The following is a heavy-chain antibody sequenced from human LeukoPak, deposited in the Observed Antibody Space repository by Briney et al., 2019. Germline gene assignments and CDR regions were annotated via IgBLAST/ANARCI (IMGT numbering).Heavy chain of an antibody. CDR3: ARGVYHYDSSGYYGNFDY. V-gene: IGHV1-69*05. CDR1: GGTFSSYA. Sequence: SVKVSCKASGGTFSSYAINWVRQAPGQGLEWMGGIIPIFGTANYAQKFQGRVTMTRDTSTSTVYMELSSLRSEDTAVYYCARGVYHYDSSGYYGNFDYWGQGTLVTVSS. D-gene: IGHD3-22*01. CDR2: IIPIFGTA. J-gene: IGHJ4*02.